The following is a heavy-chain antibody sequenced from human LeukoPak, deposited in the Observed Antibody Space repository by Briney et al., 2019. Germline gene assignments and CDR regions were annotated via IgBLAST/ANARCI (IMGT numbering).Heavy chain of an antibody. V-gene: IGHV3-30*03. J-gene: IGHJ4*02. D-gene: IGHD4-17*01. Sequence: GGSLRLSCAASGFTFSSYGMHWVRQAPGKGLEWVAVISYDGSNKYYADSVKGRFTISRDNSKNTLYLQMNSLRAEDTAVYYCARETGSAVGSTDFDYWGQGTLVTVSS. CDR1: GFTFSSYG. CDR2: ISYDGSNK. CDR3: ARETGSAVGSTDFDY.